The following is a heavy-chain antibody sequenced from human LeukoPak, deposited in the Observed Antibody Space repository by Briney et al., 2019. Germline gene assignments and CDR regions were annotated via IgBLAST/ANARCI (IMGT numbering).Heavy chain of an antibody. Sequence: SETLSLTRTVSGGSISSSSYYWGWIRQPPGMGLEWIGSIYYSGSTYYNPSLRSRVTISGDTSKKQFSLKLSSVTAADTAVYYCVTYYYGSSAPKRNYWGQGVLVTVSS. J-gene: IGHJ4*02. CDR3: VTYYYGSSAPKRNY. D-gene: IGHD3-22*01. CDR1: GGSISSSSYY. V-gene: IGHV4-39*07. CDR2: IYYSGST.